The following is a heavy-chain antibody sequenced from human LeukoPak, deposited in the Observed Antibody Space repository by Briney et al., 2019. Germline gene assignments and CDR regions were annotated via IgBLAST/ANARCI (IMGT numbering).Heavy chain of an antibody. J-gene: IGHJ5*02. Sequence: GGSLRLSCAASGFTFSSYAMSWVRQAPGKGLEWVSAISGSGGSTYYAASVKGRFTISRDNSKNTLYLQMNSLRAEDTAVYYCAKVNPRYYDSTGLWFDPWGQGTLVTVSS. D-gene: IGHD3-22*01. CDR1: GFTFSSYA. CDR3: AKVNPRYYDSTGLWFDP. V-gene: IGHV3-23*01. CDR2: ISGSGGST.